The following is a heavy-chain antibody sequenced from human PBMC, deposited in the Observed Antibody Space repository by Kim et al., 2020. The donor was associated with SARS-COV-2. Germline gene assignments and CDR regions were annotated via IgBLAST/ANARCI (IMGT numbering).Heavy chain of an antibody. CDR3: ASLGCGGDCRPYSYRPP. CDR2: INHSGST. Sequence: SETLSLTCAVYGGSFSGYYWSWIRQPPGKGLEWIGEINHSGSTNYNPSLKSRVTISVDTSKNQFSLKLSSVTAADTAVYYCASLGCGGDCRPYSYRPPWGQGTLVTVSS. D-gene: IGHD2-21*02. V-gene: IGHV4-34*01. CDR1: GGSFSGYY. J-gene: IGHJ5*02.